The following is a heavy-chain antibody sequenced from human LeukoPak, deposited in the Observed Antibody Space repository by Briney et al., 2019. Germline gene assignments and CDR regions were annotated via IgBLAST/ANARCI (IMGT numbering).Heavy chain of an antibody. Sequence: PGGSLRLSCAASGLTFSSYGMHWVRQAPGKGLEWVAVISYDGSNKYYADSVKGRFTISRDNSKNTLYLQMNSLRAEDTAVYYCAKDERAVAGLPHFDYWGQGTLVTVSS. CDR1: GLTFSSYG. J-gene: IGHJ4*02. CDR3: AKDERAVAGLPHFDY. D-gene: IGHD6-19*01. CDR2: ISYDGSNK. V-gene: IGHV3-30*18.